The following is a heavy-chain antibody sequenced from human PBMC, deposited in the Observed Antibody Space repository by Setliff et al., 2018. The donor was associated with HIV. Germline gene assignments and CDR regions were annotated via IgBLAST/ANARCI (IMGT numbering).Heavy chain of an antibody. CDR3: ARVNRARGGYFYYMDV. V-gene: IGHV4-30-4*01. D-gene: IGHD2-15*01. CDR1: GASISNGYFY. CDR2: VFYSGVT. Sequence: SETLSLTCTVSGASISNGYFYWGWIRQQSGKGLEWIGAVFYSGVTVYNSSLKSRSAISISTSRNQFSLRMASVTVADTAQYYCARVNRARGGYFYYMDVWGKG. J-gene: IGHJ6*03.